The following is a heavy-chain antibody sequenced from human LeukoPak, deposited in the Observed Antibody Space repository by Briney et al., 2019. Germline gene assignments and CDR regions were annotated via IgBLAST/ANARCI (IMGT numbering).Heavy chain of an antibody. CDR1: GVSISSSNSY. CDR3: ARVSPGVTMIVVVTDAFDI. D-gene: IGHD3-22*01. CDR2: IYYSGST. V-gene: IGHV4-39*01. Sequence: ASETLSLTCTVSGVSISSSNSYWGWIRQPPGKGLEWIGSIYYSGSTYYNPSLKSRVTISVDTSRNQFSLKLSSVTAADTAVYYCARVSPGVTMIVVVTDAFDIWGQGTMVNVSS. J-gene: IGHJ3*02.